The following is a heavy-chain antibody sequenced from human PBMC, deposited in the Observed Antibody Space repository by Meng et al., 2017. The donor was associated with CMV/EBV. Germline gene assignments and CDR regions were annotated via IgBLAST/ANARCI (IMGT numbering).Heavy chain of an antibody. CDR1: GGTFSSYA. V-gene: IGHV1-69*05. CDR3: ASRHSSSSGKFDY. J-gene: IGHJ4*02. D-gene: IGHD6-6*01. CDR2: IIPIFGTA. Sequence: SVKVSCKASGGTFSSYAISWVRQAPGQGLEWMGGIIPIFGTANYAQKFQGRVTITTDESTSTAYMELSSLRSEDTAVYYCASRHSSSSGKFDYWGQGTLVTVSS.